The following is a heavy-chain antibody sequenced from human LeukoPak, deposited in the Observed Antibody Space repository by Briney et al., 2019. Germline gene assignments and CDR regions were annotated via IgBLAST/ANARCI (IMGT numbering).Heavy chain of an antibody. CDR3: ARDRYQYYYDSSGYYGSTKYYFDY. J-gene: IGHJ4*02. CDR2: IYYSGST. V-gene: IGHV4-39*07. Sequence: SETLSLTCAVSGDSISSGDYSWSWIRQPPGKGLEWIGSIYYSGSTYYNPSLKSRVTISVDTSKNQFSLKLSSVTAADTAVYYCARDRYQYYYDSSGYYGSTKYYFDYWGQGTLVTVSS. CDR1: GDSISSGDYS. D-gene: IGHD3-22*01.